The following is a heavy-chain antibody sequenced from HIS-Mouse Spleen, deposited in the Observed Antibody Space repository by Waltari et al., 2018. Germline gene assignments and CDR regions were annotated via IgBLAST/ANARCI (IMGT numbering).Heavy chain of an antibody. CDR1: GFASSSYG. Sequence: QVQLVESGGGVVQPGRSLSLSCAASGFASSSYGMHWVRQAPGKGLEWVAVISYDGSNKYYAESVKGRFTISRDNSKNTLYLQMNSLRAEDTAVYYCAKDTSGSYSDYWGQGTLVTVSS. CDR2: ISYDGSNK. V-gene: IGHV3-30*18. D-gene: IGHD1-26*01. CDR3: AKDTSGSYSDY. J-gene: IGHJ4*02.